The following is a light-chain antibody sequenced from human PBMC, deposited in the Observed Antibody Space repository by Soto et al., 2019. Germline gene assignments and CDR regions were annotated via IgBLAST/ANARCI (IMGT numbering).Light chain of an antibody. CDR1: QSIRSD. CDR2: TTS. CDR3: QQVFSRPRT. J-gene: IGKJ1*01. V-gene: IGKV1-39*01. Sequence: DIQMTQSPSSLSASVGDRVTITCRASQSIRSDLNWYQQRPGKAPKLLIYTTSNLESGVPSRFSGSGSGTDFTLTISHLQPEDCATYFCQQVFSRPRTFGLGTTVEVK.